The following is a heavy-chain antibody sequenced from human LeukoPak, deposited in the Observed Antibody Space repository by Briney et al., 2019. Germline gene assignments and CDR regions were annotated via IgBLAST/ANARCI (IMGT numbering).Heavy chain of an antibody. J-gene: IGHJ5*02. Sequence: PSETLSLTCAVYGGSFSGYYWSWIRQPPGKGLEWIGEINHSGSTNYNPSLKSRVTISVDTSKNQFSLKLSSVTAADTAVYYCARSLSYMRGTPYNWFDPWGQGTLVTVSS. CDR2: INHSGST. CDR1: GGSFSGYY. CDR3: ARSLSYMRGTPYNWFDP. V-gene: IGHV4-34*01. D-gene: IGHD2/OR15-2a*01.